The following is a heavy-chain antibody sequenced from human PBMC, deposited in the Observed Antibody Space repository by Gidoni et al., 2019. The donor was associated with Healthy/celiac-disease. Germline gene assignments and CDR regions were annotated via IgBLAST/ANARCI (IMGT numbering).Heavy chain of an antibody. V-gene: IGHV2-26*01. Sequence: QVTLKESGPVLVKPTETLTLTCTVSGFSLSNARMGVSSIRQPPGKALEWLAHIFSNDEKSYTTSLKSRLTISKDTSKSQVVLTMTNMDPVDTATYYCARSTTVTTVHDWYFDLWGRGTLVTVSS. J-gene: IGHJ2*01. CDR1: GFSLSNARMG. CDR2: IFSNDEK. D-gene: IGHD4-17*01. CDR3: ARSTTVTTVHDWYFDL.